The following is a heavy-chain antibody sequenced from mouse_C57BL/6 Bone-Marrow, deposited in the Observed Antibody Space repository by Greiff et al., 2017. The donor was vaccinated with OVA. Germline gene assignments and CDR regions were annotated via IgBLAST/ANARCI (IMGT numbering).Heavy chain of an antibody. V-gene: IGHV1-76*01. CDR2: IYPGSGNT. J-gene: IGHJ4*01. Sequence: VMLVESGAELVRPGASVKLSCKASGYTFTAYYINWVKQRPGQGLEWIARIYPGSGNTYYNEKFKSKATMTAEKSSSTAYMQLSILTSEDSAVYFCARADYYGSSYDAMDYWGQGTSVTVSS. CDR3: ARADYYGSSYDAMDY. D-gene: IGHD1-1*01. CDR1: GYTFTAYY.